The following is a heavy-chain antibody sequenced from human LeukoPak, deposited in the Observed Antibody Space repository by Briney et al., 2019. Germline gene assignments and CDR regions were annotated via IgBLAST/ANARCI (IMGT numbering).Heavy chain of an antibody. CDR1: GGTFSSYA. J-gene: IGHJ4*02. D-gene: IGHD3-3*01. V-gene: IGHV1-69*05. Sequence: SVKVSCKASGGTFSSYAISWVRQAPGQGLEWMGGIIPIFSTANYAQKFQGRVMITTDESTSTAYMELRSLRSDDTAVYYCARVAGYYDFWSGYFTPTPFDYWGQGTLVTVSS. CDR3: ARVAGYYDFWSGYFTPTPFDY. CDR2: IIPIFSTA.